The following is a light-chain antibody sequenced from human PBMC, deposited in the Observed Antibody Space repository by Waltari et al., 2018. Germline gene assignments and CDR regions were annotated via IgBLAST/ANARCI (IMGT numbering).Light chain of an antibody. CDR2: GAS. V-gene: IGKV3-15*01. J-gene: IGKJ4*01. CDR3: QQYNNWPPV. Sequence: EIVMTQSPATLSVSPGARATLSCRASQSVSSNLAWYQQKPGQAPRLLIYGASTRATGIPARFSGSGSGTEFTLTISSLQSEDFAVYYCQQYNNWPPVFGGGTKVEIK. CDR1: QSVSSN.